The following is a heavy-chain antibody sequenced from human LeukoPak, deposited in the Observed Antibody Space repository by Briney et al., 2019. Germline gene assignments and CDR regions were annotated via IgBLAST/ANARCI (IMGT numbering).Heavy chain of an antibody. Sequence: ASVKVSCKASGGTFSSYAISWVRQAPGQGLEWMGGIIPIFGTANYAQKFQGRVTITADKSTSTAYMELSSLRSEDTAVYYCASFIAAAASFFDWGQGTLVTVSS. CDR2: IIPIFGTA. CDR1: GGTFSSYA. J-gene: IGHJ4*02. D-gene: IGHD6-13*01. CDR3: ASFIAAAASFFD. V-gene: IGHV1-69*06.